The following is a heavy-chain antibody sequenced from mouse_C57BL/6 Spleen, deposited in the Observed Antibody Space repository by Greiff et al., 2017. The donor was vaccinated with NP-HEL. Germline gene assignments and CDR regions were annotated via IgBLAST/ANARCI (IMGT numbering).Heavy chain of an antibody. CDR3: ARNDYGNYGWYFDV. CDR2: ISYSGST. Sequence: EVKLQESGPGLAKPSQTLSLTCSVTGYSITSDYWNWIRKFPGKKLEYMGYISYSGSTYYNPSLKSRISITRDTSKNQYYLQLNSVTTEDTATDYCARNDYGNYGWYFDVWGTGTTVTVSS. D-gene: IGHD2-1*01. CDR1: GYSITSDY. V-gene: IGHV3-8*01. J-gene: IGHJ1*03.